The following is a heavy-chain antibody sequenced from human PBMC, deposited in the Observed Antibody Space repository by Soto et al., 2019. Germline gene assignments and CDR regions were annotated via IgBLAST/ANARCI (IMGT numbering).Heavy chain of an antibody. CDR3: ARLDQGPFDY. CDR2: ISGSGGST. CDR1: GFTFSSYA. Sequence: PGGSLRLSCAASGFTFSSYAMSWVRQAPGKGLEWVSAISGSGGSTYYADSVKGRFTISRDNSKNTLYLQMNSLGAEDTAVYYCARLDQGPFDYWGQGTLVTVSS. V-gene: IGHV3-23*01. D-gene: IGHD2-2*01. J-gene: IGHJ4*02.